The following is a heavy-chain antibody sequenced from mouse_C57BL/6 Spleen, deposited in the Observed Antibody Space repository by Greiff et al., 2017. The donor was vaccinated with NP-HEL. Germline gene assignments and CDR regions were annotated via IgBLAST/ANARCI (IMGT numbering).Heavy chain of an antibody. V-gene: IGHV1-80*01. J-gene: IGHJ4*01. Sequence: QVQLQQSGAELVRPGASVKISCKASGYAFSSYWMNWVKQRPGKGLEWIGQIYPGDGDTNYNGKFKGKATLTADKSSSTAYMQLSSLTSEDSAVYFCARDYGRFYAMDYWGQGTSVTVSS. D-gene: IGHD1-2*01. CDR1: GYAFSSYW. CDR3: ARDYGRFYAMDY. CDR2: IYPGDGDT.